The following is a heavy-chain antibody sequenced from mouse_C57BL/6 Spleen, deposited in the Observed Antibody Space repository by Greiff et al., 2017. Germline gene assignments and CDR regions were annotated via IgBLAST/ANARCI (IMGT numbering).Heavy chain of an antibody. V-gene: IGHV5-17*01. D-gene: IGHD4-1*02. CDR3: ARSTGTDWFAY. J-gene: IGHJ3*01. CDR1: GFTFSDYG. Sequence: EVKLMESGGGLVKPGGSLKLSCAASGFTFSDYGMHWVRQAPEKGLEWVAYISSGSSTIYYADTVKGRFTISRDNAKNTLFLQMTSLRSEDTAMCYCARSTGTDWFAYWGQGTLVTVSA. CDR2: ISSGSSTI.